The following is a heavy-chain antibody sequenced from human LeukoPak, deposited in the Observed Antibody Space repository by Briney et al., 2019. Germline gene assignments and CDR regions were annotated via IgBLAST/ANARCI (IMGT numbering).Heavy chain of an antibody. CDR3: AALSDYYDTTAWYFDL. J-gene: IGHJ2*01. D-gene: IGHD3-22*01. CDR1: GFTFTSSA. V-gene: IGHV1-58*02. Sequence: GASVKVSCTASGFTFTSSAMQWVRQARGQRLEWIGWIVVGSGNTNYAQKFQERVTITRDMSTSTAYMELSSLRSEDTAVYYCAALSDYYDTTAWYFDLWGRGTLVTVSS. CDR2: IVVGSGNT.